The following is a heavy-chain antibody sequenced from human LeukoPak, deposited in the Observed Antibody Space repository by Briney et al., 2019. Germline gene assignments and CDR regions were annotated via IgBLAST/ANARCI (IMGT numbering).Heavy chain of an antibody. V-gene: IGHV3-23*01. J-gene: IGHJ4*02. CDR2: ISGGGGST. D-gene: IGHD1-26*01. CDR1: GFTCSSYA. CDR3: AKDGRSSYFDY. Sequence: GGSLRLSCAASGFTCSSYAMSWVRQAPGKGLEGVSAISGGGGSTYYADSVRGRFTSSRDNYKNTLYLQMNSLSAEDPAVYYCAKDGRSSYFDYWGQGTLVTVSS.